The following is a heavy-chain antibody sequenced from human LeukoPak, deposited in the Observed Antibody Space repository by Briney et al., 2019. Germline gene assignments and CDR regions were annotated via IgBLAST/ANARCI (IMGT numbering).Heavy chain of an antibody. CDR3: VRDGWEHFFDY. V-gene: IGHV3-7*01. CDR1: GFTFSTSW. D-gene: IGHD6-19*01. Sequence: GGSLRLSCAVSGFTFSTSWMTWVRQAPGKGLECVGHINPDGSVTDYLGSVKGRFTISRDNSENSLYLRMSSLRGEDTAVYYCVRDGWEHFFDYWGQGTLVTVSS. CDR2: INPDGSVT. J-gene: IGHJ4*02.